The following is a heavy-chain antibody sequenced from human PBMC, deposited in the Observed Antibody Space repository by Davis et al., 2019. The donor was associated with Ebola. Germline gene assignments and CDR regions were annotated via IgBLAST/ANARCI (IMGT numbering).Heavy chain of an antibody. Sequence: ASVKVSCKASGYTFTSYGITWVRQAPGQRLEWMGWVHGGNGNTNYAQRLQGRVTMTTDTPTSTAYMELRSLRSDDTAVYYCAKSGLSFGVVKYHYGMDVWGKGTTVTVSS. J-gene: IGHJ6*04. CDR2: VHGGNGNT. CDR3: AKSGLSFGVVKYHYGMDV. V-gene: IGHV1-18*04. D-gene: IGHD3-3*01. CDR1: GYTFTSYG.